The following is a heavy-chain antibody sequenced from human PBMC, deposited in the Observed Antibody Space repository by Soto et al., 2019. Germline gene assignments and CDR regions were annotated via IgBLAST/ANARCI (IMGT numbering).Heavy chain of an antibody. CDR1: GFIFSSSA. J-gene: IGHJ6*01. V-gene: IGHV3-23*01. CDR2: ISGSGGSL. D-gene: IGHD2-21*02. Sequence: EVQLLDSGGGLVQPGGALRLSCSASGFIFSSSAMNWVRQAPGKGLEWVSAISGSGGSLYYADSVKGRFTISRDNSKTTLYLQMDSLRAEDTAVYYCAKGGGDSLRYGMDVW. CDR3: AKGGGDSLRYGMDV.